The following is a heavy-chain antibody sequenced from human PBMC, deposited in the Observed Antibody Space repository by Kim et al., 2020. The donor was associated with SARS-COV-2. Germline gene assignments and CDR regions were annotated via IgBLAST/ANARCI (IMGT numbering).Heavy chain of an antibody. J-gene: IGHJ6*02. Sequence: GESLKISCKGSGYSFTSYWIGWVRQMPGKGLEWMGIIYPGDSDTRYSPSFQGQVTISADKSISTAYLQWSSLKASDTAMYYCARSDIRYFPSPNYYYYYYGMDVWGQGTTVTVSS. CDR2: IYPGDSDT. V-gene: IGHV5-51*01. D-gene: IGHD2-21*01. CDR3: ARSDIRYFPSPNYYYYYYGMDV. CDR1: GYSFTSYW.